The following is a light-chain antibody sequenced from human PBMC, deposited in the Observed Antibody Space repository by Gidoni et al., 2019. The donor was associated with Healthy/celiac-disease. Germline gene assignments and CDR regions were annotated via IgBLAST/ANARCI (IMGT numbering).Light chain of an antibody. J-gene: IGKJ3*01. Sequence: DIQMTQSPSSVSASVGDRVTIPCRASQGISSWLAWYPQKPGKVPKLLIYAASSLQSGVPSRFSGSGSGTDFTLTISSLQPEDFATYYCQQANSFPFTFGPGTKVDIK. V-gene: IGKV1-12*01. CDR3: QQANSFPFT. CDR1: QGISSW. CDR2: AAS.